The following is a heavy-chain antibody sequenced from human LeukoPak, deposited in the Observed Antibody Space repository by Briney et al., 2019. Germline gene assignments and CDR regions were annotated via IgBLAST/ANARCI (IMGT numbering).Heavy chain of an antibody. J-gene: IGHJ4*02. D-gene: IGHD3-10*01. CDR1: GFIFSDFS. Sequence: GGSLRLSCAVSGFIFSDFSMSWVRQAPGKGLEWVAMMDENGNEIFYVDSVKGRFTISRDNAKNSLYLQMNSLRAEDTAVYYCAKGGGGKIDYWGQGTLVAVSS. CDR3: AKGGGGKIDY. V-gene: IGHV3-7*03. CDR2: MDENGNEI.